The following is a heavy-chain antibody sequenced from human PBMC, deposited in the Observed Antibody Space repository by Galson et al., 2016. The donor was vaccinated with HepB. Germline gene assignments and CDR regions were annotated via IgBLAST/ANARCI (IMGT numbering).Heavy chain of an antibody. Sequence: SVKVSCKASGYTFTSYGISWVRQAPGQGLEWMGWISVYNGNRNYAQKVQGRVILTTDTSTSTAYLELRSLRYDDTAMYYCARDGGDRSGYEPQPWDYWGQGTLVTVSS. D-gene: IGHD3-22*01. J-gene: IGHJ4*02. CDR1: GYTFTSYG. V-gene: IGHV1-18*01. CDR2: ISVYNGNR. CDR3: ARDGGDRSGYEPQPWDY.